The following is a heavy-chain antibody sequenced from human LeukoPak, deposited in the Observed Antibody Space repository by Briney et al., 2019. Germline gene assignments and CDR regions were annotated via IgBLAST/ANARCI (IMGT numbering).Heavy chain of an antibody. CDR3: ARDAVYPVAGPGTEYFQH. D-gene: IGHD6-19*01. J-gene: IGHJ1*01. CDR1: GGPISSGSYY. Sequence: SQTLSLTCTVSGGPISSGSYYWSWIRQPAGKGLEWIGRIYTSGSTNYNPSLKSRVTISVDTSKNQFSLKLSSVTAADTAVYYCARDAVYPVAGPGTEYFQHWGQGTLVTVSS. V-gene: IGHV4-61*02. CDR2: IYTSGST.